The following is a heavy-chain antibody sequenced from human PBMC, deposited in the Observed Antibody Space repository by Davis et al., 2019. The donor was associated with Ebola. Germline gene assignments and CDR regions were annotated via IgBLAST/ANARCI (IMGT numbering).Heavy chain of an antibody. D-gene: IGHD4-23*01. CDR2: INSSSSYI. CDR1: GFTFSSYG. V-gene: IGHV3-21*01. J-gene: IGHJ6*02. CDR3: ARGRGGKSRYGMDV. Sequence: GGSLRLSCAASGFTFSSYGMHWVRQAPGKGLEWVSSINSSSSYIYYADSVKGRFTISRDNAKNSLYLQMNSLRVEDTAVYYCARGRGGKSRYGMDVWGQGTTVTVSS.